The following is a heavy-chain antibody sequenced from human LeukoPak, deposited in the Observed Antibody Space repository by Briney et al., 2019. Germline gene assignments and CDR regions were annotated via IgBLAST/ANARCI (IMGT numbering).Heavy chain of an antibody. V-gene: IGHV4-34*01. CDR2: INHSGST. J-gene: IGHJ6*03. CDR1: GGSFSGYY. CDR3: ARDGADMVRGNYYYYMDV. D-gene: IGHD3-10*01. Sequence: SSETLSLTCAVYGGSFSGYYWSWIRQPPGKGLEWIGEINHSGSTNYNPSLKRRVTISVDTSKNQCSLKLSSVTAADTAVYYCARDGADMVRGNYYYYMDVWGKGTTVTISS.